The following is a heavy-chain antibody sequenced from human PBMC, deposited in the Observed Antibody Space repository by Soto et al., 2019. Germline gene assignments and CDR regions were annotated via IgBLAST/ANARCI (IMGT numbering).Heavy chain of an antibody. D-gene: IGHD1-26*01. CDR2: INHSGST. V-gene: IGHV4-34*01. J-gene: IGHJ4*02. CDR3: ARAPGAEWELLFGYYFDY. Sequence: QVQLQQWGAGLLKTSETLSLTCAVYGGSFSGYYWSWIRQPPGKGLEWIGEINHSGSTNYNPSLKSRVTISVDTSKNQFSLKLSSVTAADTAVYYCARAPGAEWELLFGYYFDYWGQGTLVTVSS. CDR1: GGSFSGYY.